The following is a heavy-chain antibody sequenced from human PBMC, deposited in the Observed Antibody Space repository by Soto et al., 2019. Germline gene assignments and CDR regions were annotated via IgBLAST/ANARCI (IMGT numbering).Heavy chain of an antibody. CDR3: ARGVRLAKYYYYGMDV. Sequence: SETLSLTCAVYGGSFSGYYWSWIRQPPGKGLEWIGEINHSGSTNYNPSLKSRVTISVDTSKNQFSLKLSSVTAADTAVYYCARGVRLAKYYYYGMDVWGQGTTVTVSS. J-gene: IGHJ6*02. CDR1: GGSFSGYY. V-gene: IGHV4-34*01. D-gene: IGHD5-12*01. CDR2: INHSGST.